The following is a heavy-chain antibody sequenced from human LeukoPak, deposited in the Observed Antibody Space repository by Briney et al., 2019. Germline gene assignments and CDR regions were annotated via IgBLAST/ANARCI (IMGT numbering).Heavy chain of an antibody. CDR3: ARVVPAAGMDV. J-gene: IGHJ6*02. D-gene: IGHD6-13*01. Sequence: PSETLSLTCTVSGGSISSGNYYWSWIRQHPGKGLEWTGYIYYSGSTYYNPSLKSRVTISVDTSKNQFSLKLSSVTAADTAVYYCARVVPAAGMDVWGQGTTVTVSS. V-gene: IGHV4-31*03. CDR2: IYYSGST. CDR1: GGSISSGNYY.